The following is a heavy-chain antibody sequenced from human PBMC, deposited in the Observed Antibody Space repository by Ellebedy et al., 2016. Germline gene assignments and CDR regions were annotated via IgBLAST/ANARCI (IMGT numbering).Heavy chain of an antibody. CDR3: ARERFSSGWSY. CDR1: GFTFSDYY. CDR2: ISSSSSYT. Sequence: GGSLRLXXAASGFTFSDYYMSWIRQAPGKGLEWVSYISSSSSYTNYADSVKGRFTISRDNAKNSLYLQMNSLRAEDTAVYYCARERFSSGWSYWGQGTLVTVSS. V-gene: IGHV3-11*06. J-gene: IGHJ4*02. D-gene: IGHD6-19*01.